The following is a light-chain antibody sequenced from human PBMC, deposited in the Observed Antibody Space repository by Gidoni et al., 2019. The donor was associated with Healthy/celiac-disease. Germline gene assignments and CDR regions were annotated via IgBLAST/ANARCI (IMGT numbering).Light chain of an antibody. Sequence: SYELTQPPSVSVYPGQTDSITCSGDKLGDTYAFWYQQKPGQSPVLVIYQDSKRPSGIPERFSGSNSGNTATLTISGTQAMDEADYYCQAWDSRTVVFGGGTKLTVL. V-gene: IGLV3-1*01. CDR1: KLGDTY. J-gene: IGLJ2*01. CDR2: QDS. CDR3: QAWDSRTVV.